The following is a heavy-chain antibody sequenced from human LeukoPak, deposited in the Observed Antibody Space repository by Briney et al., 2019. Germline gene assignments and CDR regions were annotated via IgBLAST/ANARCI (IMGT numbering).Heavy chain of an antibody. CDR2: IDEHGTTI. V-gene: IGHV3-74*01. J-gene: IGHJ4*02. Sequence: GESLRLSCAASGFTFSRYWMHWVRQAPGEGLVWVSRIDEHGTTIDYADSVRDRFTISRDNAKDTLYLHMNSLRAEDTAMYYCARDVGGAGSHWGQGSLVTVSS. D-gene: IGHD3-10*01. CDR3: ARDVGGAGSH. CDR1: GFTFSRYW.